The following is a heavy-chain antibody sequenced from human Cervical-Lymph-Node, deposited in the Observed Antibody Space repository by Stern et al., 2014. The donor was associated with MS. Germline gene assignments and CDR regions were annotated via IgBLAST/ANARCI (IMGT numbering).Heavy chain of an antibody. V-gene: IGHV4-59*11. CDR1: GGPISPHY. Sequence: QVQLQESGPGLVKPSETLSLTCTVSGGPISPHYWSWIRQPPGKELEWIGYIYYSGSTDYNPSLKSRVTISVDTSKNRFSLKLSSVTAADTAVYYCARGGGWYFDLWGRGTLVTVSS. J-gene: IGHJ2*01. CDR2: IYYSGST. CDR3: ARGGGWYFDL.